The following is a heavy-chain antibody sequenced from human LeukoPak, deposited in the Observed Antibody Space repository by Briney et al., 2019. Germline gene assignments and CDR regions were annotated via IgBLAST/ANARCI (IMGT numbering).Heavy chain of an antibody. V-gene: IGHV1-2*02. CDR2: INPNSGDT. J-gene: IGHJ5*02. CDR1: GYTFTGYY. CDR3: ARGFPAGNWFDP. Sequence: ASVKVSCKASGYTFTGYYIQWVRQAPGQGLERMGWINPNSGDTKYAQKFQDRVTMTRDTSISTAYMELSSLRSEDTAVYYCARGFPAGNWFDPWGQGTLVTVSS.